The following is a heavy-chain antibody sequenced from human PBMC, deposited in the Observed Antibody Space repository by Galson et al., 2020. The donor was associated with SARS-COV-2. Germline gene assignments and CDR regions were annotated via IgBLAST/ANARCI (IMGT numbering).Heavy chain of an antibody. Sequence: GGSLRLSCAASGFTFDDYAMHWVRQAPGKGLEWVSGTSWNSGSMGYADSVKGRFTISRDNAKNSLYLQMNSLRAEDTALYYCAKDGRRGYYGSGVPLLWYWGQGTLVTVSS. CDR2: TSWNSGSM. CDR1: GFTFDDYA. J-gene: IGHJ4*02. V-gene: IGHV3-9*01. CDR3: AKDGRRGYYGSGVPLLWY. D-gene: IGHD3-10*01.